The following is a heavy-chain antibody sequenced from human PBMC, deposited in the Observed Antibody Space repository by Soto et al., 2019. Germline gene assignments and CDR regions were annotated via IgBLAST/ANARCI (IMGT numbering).Heavy chain of an antibody. CDR3: ARGRYSYAHLRIYGMDV. CDR1: GFTFSSYG. D-gene: IGHD5-18*01. J-gene: IGHJ6*02. V-gene: IGHV3-33*01. Sequence: GGSLRLSCAASGFTFSSYGMHWVRQAPGKXLEWVAVIWYDGSNKYYADSVKGRFTISRDNSKNTLYLQMNSLRAEDTAVYYCARGRYSYAHLRIYGMDVWGQGTRVTVSS. CDR2: IWYDGSNK.